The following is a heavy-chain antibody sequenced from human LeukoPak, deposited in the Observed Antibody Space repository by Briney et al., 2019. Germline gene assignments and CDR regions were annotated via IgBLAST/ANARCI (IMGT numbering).Heavy chain of an antibody. D-gene: IGHD1-14*01. J-gene: IGHJ4*02. Sequence: PGGSLRLSCAASAFTFRTYGMHWVRQAPGKGLEWVAVISYDANNKNYADSVKGRFTISRDNSENTLYLQMNSLRAEDTAVYYCAKDRHPARTDGYYFDYWGQGTLVTVSS. V-gene: IGHV3-30*18. CDR2: ISYDANNK. CDR1: AFTFRTYG. CDR3: AKDRHPARTDGYYFDY.